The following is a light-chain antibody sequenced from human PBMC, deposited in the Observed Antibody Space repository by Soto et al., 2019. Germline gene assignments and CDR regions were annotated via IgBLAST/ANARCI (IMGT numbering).Light chain of an antibody. J-gene: IGKJ1*01. CDR3: QQYYSYPPWT. V-gene: IGKV1-8*01. Sequence: AIRMTQSPSSLSASTGDSVTITCRASQGISSYLAWYQQKPGKAPKLLIYAASTLQSGVPSRFSGSGSGTDFTLTIICLQSEDFATYYCQQYYSYPPWTFGQGTKVEIK. CDR2: AAS. CDR1: QGISSY.